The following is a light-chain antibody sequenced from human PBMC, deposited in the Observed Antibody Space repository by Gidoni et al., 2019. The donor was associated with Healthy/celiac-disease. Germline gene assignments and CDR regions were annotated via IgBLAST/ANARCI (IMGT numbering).Light chain of an antibody. J-gene: IGKJ3*01. Sequence: DIQMTQSPSSLSASVGDRVTITCRASQSISSYLNWYQQKPGKAPKLLIYAASSLQSGVPSRFSGSGSETDFILTISSLQPEDFATYYCQQSYSTFFTFGPGTKVDIK. V-gene: IGKV1-39*01. CDR3: QQSYSTFFT. CDR1: QSISSY. CDR2: AAS.